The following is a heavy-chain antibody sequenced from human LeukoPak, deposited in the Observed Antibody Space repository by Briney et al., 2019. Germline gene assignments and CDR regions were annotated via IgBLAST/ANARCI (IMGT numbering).Heavy chain of an antibody. CDR1: GYTFTYHY. CDR2: INPNTGGT. CDR3: ARDLATIDGIAWYYFEN. D-gene: IGHD5-12*01. J-gene: IGHJ4*02. V-gene: IGHV1-2*02. Sequence: ASVKVSCKASGYTFTYHYTHWVRQAPGQGFEWMGWINPNTGGTDYAQKFQDRIAISTYTSISTVYMELTRLTSDDTALYYCARDLATIDGIAWYYFENWGQGTLVTVS.